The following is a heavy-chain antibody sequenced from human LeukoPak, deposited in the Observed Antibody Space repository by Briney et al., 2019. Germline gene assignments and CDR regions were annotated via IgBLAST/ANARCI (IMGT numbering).Heavy chain of an antibody. CDR3: AKSADSSGYYYYFDY. V-gene: IGHV3-23*01. D-gene: IGHD3-22*01. CDR1: GLIFSSYA. J-gene: IGHJ4*02. Sequence: GGSLRLSCAASGLIFSSYAMSWVRQAPGKGLEWVSAISGSGGSTYYADSVKGRFTISRDNSKNTLYLQMNSLRAEDTAVYYCAKSADSSGYYYYFDYWGQGTLVTVSS. CDR2: ISGSGGST.